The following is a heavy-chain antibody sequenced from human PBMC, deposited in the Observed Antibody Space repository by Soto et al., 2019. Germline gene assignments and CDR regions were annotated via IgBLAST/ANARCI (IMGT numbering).Heavy chain of an antibody. CDR2: ISYDGSNK. D-gene: IGHD6-19*01. J-gene: IGHJ3*02. CDR1: GFTFSSYG. V-gene: IGHV3-30*18. CDR3: AKEGGYSSGWYCDAFDI. Sequence: GGSLRLSCAASGFTFSSYGMHWVRQAPGKGLEWVAVISYDGSNKYYADSVKGRFTISRDNSKNTLYLQMNSLRAEDTAVYYCAKEGGYSSGWYCDAFDIWGQGTMVTVSS.